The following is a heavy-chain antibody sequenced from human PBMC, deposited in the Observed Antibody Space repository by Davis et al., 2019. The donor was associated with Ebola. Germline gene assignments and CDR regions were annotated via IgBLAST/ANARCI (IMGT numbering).Heavy chain of an antibody. CDR1: GFTFSSYW. CDR3: ARVRHYGMDV. CDR2: IKSDGSTK. V-gene: IGHV3-74*01. J-gene: IGHJ6*02. Sequence: GESLKISCVVSGFTFSSYWMHWVRQAPGKGLVWVSRIKSDGSTKSYADSVKGRFTISRDSAKNSLYLQMNSLRAEDTAVYYCARVRHYGMDVWGQGTTVTVSS.